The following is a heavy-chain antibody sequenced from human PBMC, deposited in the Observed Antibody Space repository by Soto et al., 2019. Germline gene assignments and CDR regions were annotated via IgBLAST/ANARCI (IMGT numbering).Heavy chain of an antibody. CDR1: RFTFSNYA. D-gene: IGHD6-13*01. CDR3: AKDATYSSSWYGGIDY. J-gene: IGHJ4*02. Sequence: SLRLSCSTSRFTFSNYAMTWVRQAPGKGLEWVSALTGSGTTTYYADSVKGRFTISRDISKNTLYLQMNSLRAEDTAVYYCAKDATYSSSWYGGIDYWGQGTLVTVSS. V-gene: IGHV3-23*01. CDR2: LTGSGTTT.